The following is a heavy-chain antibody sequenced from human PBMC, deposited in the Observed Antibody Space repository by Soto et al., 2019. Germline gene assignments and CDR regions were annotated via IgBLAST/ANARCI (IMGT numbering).Heavy chain of an antibody. CDR3: ARLPKGSRVTS. Sequence: EVQLLESGGGLIHPGGSLRLSCVASGFRFSDHSMNWVRQAPGKGLEWVSYITSSGDSIYYADSVKGRFTVSRDNAKNALFLPMNSLSDEDTAVYYCARLPKGSRVTSWGQGTLVTVSS. CDR2: ITSSGDSI. V-gene: IGHV3-48*02. CDR1: GFRFSDHS. J-gene: IGHJ4*02. D-gene: IGHD4-17*01.